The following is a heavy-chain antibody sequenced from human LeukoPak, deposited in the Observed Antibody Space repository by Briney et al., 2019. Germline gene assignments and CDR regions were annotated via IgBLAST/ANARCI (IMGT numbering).Heavy chain of an antibody. D-gene: IGHD3-10*01. CDR3: AKDSYYYARGAFDC. Sequence: GGSLRLSCAASGFTFSSYAMSWVRQAPGKGLEWVSVISGSGGNTYYADSVKGRLTISRDNSKNTLYLQMNSLRAEDTAVYYCAKDSYYYARGAFDCWGQGTLVTVSS. CDR1: GFTFSSYA. V-gene: IGHV3-23*01. CDR2: ISGSGGNT. J-gene: IGHJ4*02.